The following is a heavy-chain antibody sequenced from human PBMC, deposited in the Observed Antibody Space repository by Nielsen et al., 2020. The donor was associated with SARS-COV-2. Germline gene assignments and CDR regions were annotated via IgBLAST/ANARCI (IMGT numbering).Heavy chain of an antibody. J-gene: IGHJ4*02. Sequence: SETLSLTCSVSGGSISSNFYYWGWIRQPPGKGLEWIGSHYYGGSTYYNPSLKSRVTISVDTSRNQFSLRLTSVTAADTAVYYCARHRQWELLGIDYWGQGTLVTVSS. CDR1: GGSISSNFYY. D-gene: IGHD1-26*01. CDR3: ARHRQWELLGIDY. V-gene: IGHV4-39*01. CDR2: HYYGGST.